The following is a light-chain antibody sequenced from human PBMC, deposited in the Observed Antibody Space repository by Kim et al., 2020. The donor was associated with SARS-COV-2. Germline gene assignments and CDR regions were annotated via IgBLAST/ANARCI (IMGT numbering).Light chain of an antibody. CDR1: SLRSYY. Sequence: SYELTQDPAVSVALGQTVRITCQGDSLRSYYATWYQHKPRQAPVLVIYGRNNRPSGIPDRISGSTSGNTASLTISGAQAEDEADFYCQSRDSGGNVVFGGGTKLTVL. V-gene: IGLV3-19*01. CDR2: GRN. J-gene: IGLJ2*01. CDR3: QSRDSGGNVV.